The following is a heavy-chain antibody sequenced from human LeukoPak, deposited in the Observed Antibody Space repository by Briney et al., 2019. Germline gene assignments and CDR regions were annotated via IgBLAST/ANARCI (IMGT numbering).Heavy chain of an antibody. CDR2: INPNSGGT. J-gene: IGHJ6*03. D-gene: IGHD5-18*01. CDR3: AISIGYSYGYYYYYMDV. CDR1: GYTFTGYY. V-gene: IGHV1-2*02. Sequence: ASVKVSCKASGYTFTGYYMHWVRQAPGQGLEWMGWINPNSGGTNYAQKFQGRVTMTRDTSISTAYMELSRLRSDDTDVYYCAISIGYSYGYYYYYMDVWGKGTTVTVSS.